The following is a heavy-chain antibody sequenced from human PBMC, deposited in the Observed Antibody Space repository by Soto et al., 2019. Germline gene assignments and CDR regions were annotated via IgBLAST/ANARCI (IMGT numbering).Heavy chain of an antibody. D-gene: IGHD2-8*02. Sequence: ASVKVSRKASGYRFTTYGIGWVRPAPGPGPEWVGCIRAYKGRTNYAQHVKGRAVLTTDSSTNTVYLELWSLRSDDTAMYYCGRCRTDSYAMDVWGQGTTVTVSS. CDR3: GRCRTDSYAMDV. V-gene: IGHV1-18*01. CDR2: IRAYKGRT. J-gene: IGHJ6*02. CDR1: GYRFTTYG.